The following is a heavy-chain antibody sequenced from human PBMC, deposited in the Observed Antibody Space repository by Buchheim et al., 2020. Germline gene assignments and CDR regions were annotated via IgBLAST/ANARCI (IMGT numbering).Heavy chain of an antibody. CDR2: INHSGST. J-gene: IGHJ4*02. Sequence: QVQLQQWGAGLLKPSETLSLTCAVYGGSFSGYYWSWIRQPPGKGLEWIGDINHSGSTKYTSSLKSRVTISVDTSKTQFSLMLSSVTAADSAVYYCARGPHPITAIVVVTYFDYWGQGTL. CDR3: ARGPHPITAIVVVTYFDY. V-gene: IGHV4-34*01. CDR1: GGSFSGYY. D-gene: IGHD3-22*01.